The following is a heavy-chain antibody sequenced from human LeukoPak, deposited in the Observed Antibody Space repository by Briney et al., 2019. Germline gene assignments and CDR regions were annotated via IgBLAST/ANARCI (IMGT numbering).Heavy chain of an antibody. D-gene: IGHD2-2*01. CDR3: ARGRYCSSTTCRLVWFDS. V-gene: IGHV1-2*02. J-gene: IGHJ5*01. CDR1: GYSFTGYY. Sequence: ATVKVSCKASGYSFTGYYVHWVRQAPGQGLGWVGWIYPKNGGTNYAHKFQGRVSMTSDTSINTAYMELSGLRSDDTAVYYCARGRYCSSTTCRLVWFDSWGQGTLVTVSS. CDR2: IYPKNGGT.